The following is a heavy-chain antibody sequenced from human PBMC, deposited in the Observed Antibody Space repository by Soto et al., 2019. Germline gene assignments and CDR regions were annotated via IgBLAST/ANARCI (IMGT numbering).Heavy chain of an antibody. CDR3: TTDSVTMVRGVIDYYYYYMDV. D-gene: IGHD3-10*01. J-gene: IGHJ6*03. V-gene: IGHV3-15*01. CDR1: GFTFSNAW. CDR2: IKSKTDGGTT. Sequence: GESLKISCAASGFTFSNAWMSWVRQAPGKGLEWVGRIKSKTDGGTTGYAAPVKGRFTISRDDSKNTLYLRMNSLKTEDTAVYYCTTDSVTMVRGVIDYYYYYMDVWGKGTTVTVSS.